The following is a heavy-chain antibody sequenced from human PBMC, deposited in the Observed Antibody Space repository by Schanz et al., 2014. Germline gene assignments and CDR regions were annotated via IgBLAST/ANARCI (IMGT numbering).Heavy chain of an antibody. CDR1: GFTFSSSG. J-gene: IGHJ4*02. CDR2: ISYDGNNE. CDR3: AKDTGYCHGGACYCFEY. V-gene: IGHV3-30*18. D-gene: IGHD2-8*02. Sequence: QVQLVESGGGVVQPARSRRLSCEASGFTFSSSGMHWVRQAPGKGLEWVAVISYDGNNEDYADSVKGRFSISRDNSQNTLYLQMDSLRPEDTAVYFCAKDTGYCHGGACYCFEYWGLGILVTVSS.